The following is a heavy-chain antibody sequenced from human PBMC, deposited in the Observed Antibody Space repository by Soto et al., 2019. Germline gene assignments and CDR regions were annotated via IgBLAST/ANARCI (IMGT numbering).Heavy chain of an antibody. Sequence: PVGSLRLSCAGSGFTLGDSYMSWIRQAPGKGLEWLSYISPGSRYPAYADSVKGRFTISRDNAKRSLYLQMMSLTAEDTAIYYCVRGGGGGLFDPWGQGTMVTVS. J-gene: IGHJ5*02. D-gene: IGHD2-15*01. CDR3: VRGGGGGLFDP. CDR1: GFTLGDSY. V-gene: IGHV3-11*06. CDR2: ISPGSRYP.